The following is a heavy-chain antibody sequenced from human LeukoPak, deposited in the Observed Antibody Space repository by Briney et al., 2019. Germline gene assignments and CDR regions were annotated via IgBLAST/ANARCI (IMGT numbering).Heavy chain of an antibody. CDR1: GASITSHY. V-gene: IGHV4-4*07. D-gene: IGHD2-8*01. CDR2: FYSTGST. J-gene: IGHJ3*02. CDR3: ARDGFDTDGFTDAYDI. Sequence: SETLSLTCSVSGASITSHYWSWIRQPAGKGLEWIGRFYSTGSTKINTSLKSRVTMSGNTPKNQFSLKLTSVTAADTAVYYCARDGFDTDGFTDAYDIWGQGTRAIVSS.